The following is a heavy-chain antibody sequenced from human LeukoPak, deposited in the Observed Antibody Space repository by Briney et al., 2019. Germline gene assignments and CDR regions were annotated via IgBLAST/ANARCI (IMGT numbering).Heavy chain of an antibody. D-gene: IGHD6-19*01. V-gene: IGHV3-21*01. J-gene: IGHJ5*01. CDR1: GFTFSSYA. Sequence: GGSLRLSCAASGFTFSSYAMHWVRQAPGKGLEWVSSISSTSAYIYYAESVKGRFSISRDNVDNVVHLQMSSLTNEDTAVYYCARVAVAGPTGWFDSWGQGTLVTVSS. CDR3: ARVAVAGPTGWFDS. CDR2: ISSTSAYI.